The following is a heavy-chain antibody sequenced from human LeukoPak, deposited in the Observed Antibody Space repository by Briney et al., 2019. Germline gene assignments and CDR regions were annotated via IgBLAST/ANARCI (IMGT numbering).Heavy chain of an antibody. CDR1: GFTFSSYW. CDR3: ARRGVYSSSWVDY. D-gene: IGHD6-13*01. CDR2: IKQDGSEK. Sequence: PGGSLRLSCAASGFTFSSYWMSWVRQAPGKGLEWVANIKQDGSEKYHVDSVKGRFTISRDNAKNSLYLQMNSLRAEDTAVYYCARRGVYSSSWVDYWGQGTLVTVSS. J-gene: IGHJ4*02. V-gene: IGHV3-7*01.